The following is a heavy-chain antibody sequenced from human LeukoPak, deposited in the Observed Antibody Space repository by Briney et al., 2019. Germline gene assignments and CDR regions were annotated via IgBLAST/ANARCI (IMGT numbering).Heavy chain of an antibody. V-gene: IGHV3-30*02. D-gene: IGHD2-21*01. CDR2: IRYDGSNK. Sequence: GGSLRLSCAASGFTFSSYGMHWVRQAPGKGLEWVAFIRYDGSNKYYADSVKGRFTISRDNAKNSLYLQMNSLRAEDTAVYYCARGLFGGPKSTTFDYWGQGTLVTVSS. J-gene: IGHJ4*02. CDR3: ARGLFGGPKSTTFDY. CDR1: GFTFSSYG.